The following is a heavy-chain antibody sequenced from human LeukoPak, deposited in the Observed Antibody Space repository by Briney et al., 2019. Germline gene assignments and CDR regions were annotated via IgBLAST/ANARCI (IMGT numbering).Heavy chain of an antibody. CDR1: DGSINSYY. CDR2: IYYNGNT. Sequence: PSETLSLTCSVPDGSINSYYWNWIRRPPGKGLEWIGYIYYNGNTNYSPSLKSRVTMSVDTSKNQFSLKLSSVTAADTAVYYCARITYYYDSSGPIWGQGTMVTVSS. J-gene: IGHJ3*02. V-gene: IGHV4-59*12. CDR3: ARITYYYDSSGPI. D-gene: IGHD3-22*01.